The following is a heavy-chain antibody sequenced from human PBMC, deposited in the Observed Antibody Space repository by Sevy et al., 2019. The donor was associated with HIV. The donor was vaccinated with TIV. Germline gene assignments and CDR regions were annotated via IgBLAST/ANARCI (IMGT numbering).Heavy chain of an antibody. CDR3: ARVESCGGDCYYSDY. Sequence: ASVKVSCKASGYTFTSYYIHWVRQAPGQGLECMGIINPSVGGTNYAQKFQGRVTFTRDTSTSTVYMELSSLRADDTAVYYCARVESCGGDCYYSDYWGQGTQVTVSS. CDR2: INPSVGGT. J-gene: IGHJ4*02. V-gene: IGHV1-46*01. D-gene: IGHD2-21*02. CDR1: GYTFTSYY.